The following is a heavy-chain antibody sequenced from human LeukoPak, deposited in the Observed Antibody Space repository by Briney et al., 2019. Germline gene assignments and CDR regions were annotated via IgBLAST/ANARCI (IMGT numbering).Heavy chain of an antibody. D-gene: IGHD3-16*01. CDR1: GDSVRSYY. CDR3: ARVGRGDYVWGCYSFDY. CDR2: ISYSGST. J-gene: IGHJ4*02. V-gene: IGHV4-59*02. Sequence: SETLSLTCSVSGDSVRSYYWSWIRQPPGKGLEWIGYISYSGSTSCNPSLKSRVTISVDTSENQFSLKLSSVTASDTAVYYCARVGRGDYVWGCYSFDYWGQGTLVTVSS.